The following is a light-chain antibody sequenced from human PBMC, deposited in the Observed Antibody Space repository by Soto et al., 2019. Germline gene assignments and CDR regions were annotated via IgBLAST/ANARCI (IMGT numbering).Light chain of an antibody. Sequence: DIQMTQSPSILSASVGDRITITCRASQSISDWLAWYQQKPGKAPKLLIYKASTLESRVPSRFSGSGSGTEFTLTVSSLQPDDFATYYCQQYGTYESYGGGTKVELK. V-gene: IGKV1-5*03. CDR2: KAS. CDR1: QSISDW. J-gene: IGKJ4*01. CDR3: QQYGTYES.